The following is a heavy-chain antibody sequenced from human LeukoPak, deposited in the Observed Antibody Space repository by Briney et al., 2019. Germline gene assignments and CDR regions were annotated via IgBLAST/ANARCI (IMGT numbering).Heavy chain of an antibody. CDR1: GFTFSSYA. J-gene: IGHJ4*02. D-gene: IGHD6-19*01. CDR2: IRASAGST. CDR3: AKGGYTSYFDY. Sequence: PGGSLRLSCAASGFTFSSYAMTWVRQAPGKGLHWVSIIRASAGSTYYADSVKGRFTISRDNSKNTVSLQMNSLRAEDTAVYYCAKGGYTSYFDYWGQGTLVTVSS. V-gene: IGHV3-23*01.